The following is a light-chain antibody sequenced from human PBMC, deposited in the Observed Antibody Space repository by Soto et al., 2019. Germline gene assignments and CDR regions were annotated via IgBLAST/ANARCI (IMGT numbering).Light chain of an antibody. Sequence: QSALTQPPSASGSPGQSVTISCTGTSSGVGDYNYVFWYQQHPGKAPKLMIYEVSKRPSGVPDRFSGSKSGNTASLTVSGLQAEDEADYYCSSYAGSNNWVFGGGTKLTVL. CDR2: EVS. J-gene: IGLJ3*02. CDR1: SSGVGDYNY. CDR3: SSYAGSNNWV. V-gene: IGLV2-8*01.